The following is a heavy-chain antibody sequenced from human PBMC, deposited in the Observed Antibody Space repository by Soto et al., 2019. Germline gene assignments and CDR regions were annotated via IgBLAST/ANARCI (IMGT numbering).Heavy chain of an antibody. J-gene: IGHJ1*01. D-gene: IGHD3-9*01. CDR3: AKDIHYDIVTGIEYFHH. CDR1: GFTFSSNA. CDR2: ISGSARST. V-gene: IGHV3-23*01. Sequence: EVQLLESGGGLVQPGGSLRLSCAASGFTFSSNAMSWVRRAPGKGLEWVSAISGSARSTKYADSVKGRFTIYRDNSKNTLFLQMSRLRAEDTAVYYCAKDIHYDIVTGIEYFHHWAQGTLVTVSS.